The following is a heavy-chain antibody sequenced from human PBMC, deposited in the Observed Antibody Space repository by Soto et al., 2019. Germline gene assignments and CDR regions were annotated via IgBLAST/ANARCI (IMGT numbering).Heavy chain of an antibody. V-gene: IGHV3-7*01. CDR1: GFTFSSYW. D-gene: IGHD5-12*01. CDR3: ARESSGYDLQGTELRYYYMDV. CDR2: IKQDGSGK. J-gene: IGHJ6*03. Sequence: GGSLRLSCAASGFTFSSYWMSWVRQAPGKGLEWVANIKQDGSGKYYVDSVKGRFTISRDNAKNSLYLQMNSLRAEDTAVYYCARESSGYDLQGTELRYYYMDVWGKGTTVTVSS.